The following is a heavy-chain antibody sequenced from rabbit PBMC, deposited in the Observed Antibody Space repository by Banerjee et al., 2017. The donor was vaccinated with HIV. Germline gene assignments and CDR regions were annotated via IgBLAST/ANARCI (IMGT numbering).Heavy chain of an antibody. V-gene: IGHV1S45*01. CDR1: GFSFTNKDV. D-gene: IGHD4-2*01. Sequence: QEQLEESGGDLVKPEGSLTLTCTASGFSFTNKDVMSWVRQAPGKGLELIACINSSSGNTVYATRAKGRLTIFKTSWPTVTLQRTSVTAADTAANCFASHLDSSWGLWGQGTLVTVS. CDR2: INSSSGNT. J-gene: IGHJ3*01. CDR3: ASHLDSSWGL.